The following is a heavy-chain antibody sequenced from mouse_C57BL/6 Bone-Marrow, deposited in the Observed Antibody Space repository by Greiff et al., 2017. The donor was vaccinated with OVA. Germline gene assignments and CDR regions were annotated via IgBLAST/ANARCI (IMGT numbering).Heavy chain of an antibody. CDR3: ARDGRQTFDY. J-gene: IGHJ2*01. D-gene: IGHD1-1*01. CDR2: IYPGDGDT. V-gene: IGHV1-82*01. Sequence: VQRVESGPELVKPGASVKISCKASGYAFSSSWMNWVKQRPGKGLEWIGRIYPGDGDTNYNGKFKGKATLTADKSSSTAYMQLSSLTSEDSAVYYCARDGRQTFDYWGQGTTLTVSS. CDR1: GYAFSSSW.